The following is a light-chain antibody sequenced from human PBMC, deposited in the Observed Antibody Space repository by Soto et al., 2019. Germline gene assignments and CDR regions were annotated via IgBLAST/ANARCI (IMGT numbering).Light chain of an antibody. J-gene: IGKJ2*02. Sequence: EIVLTQSPGTLSLSPGDRATLYCRASQSVDNYLPWYQQKSGQAPRVLVYGSSIRATGIPARFSGSGSGEDFTLTSSSLVLEDFAVYYCQQRREWPRTFGEGTKLEIK. V-gene: IGKV3-11*01. CDR3: QQRREWPRT. CDR2: GSS. CDR1: QSVDNY.